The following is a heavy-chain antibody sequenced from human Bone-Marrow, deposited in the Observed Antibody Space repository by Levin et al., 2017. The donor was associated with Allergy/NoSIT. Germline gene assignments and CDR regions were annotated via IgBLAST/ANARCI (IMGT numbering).Heavy chain of an antibody. D-gene: IGHD3-16*01. CDR1: GFSFDDYI. CDR2: ISRDGDTI. Sequence: GGSLRLSCAASGFSFDDYIMHWVRQVPGLGLEWLSFISRDGDTIYYADSVEGRFTVSRYNSKNSLYLHMTSLRTVDTALYYCVKEPENYDSSGFFSYFASWGQGTLVPVSS. CDR3: VKEPENYDSSGFFSYFAS. J-gene: IGHJ4*02. V-gene: IGHV3-43*01.